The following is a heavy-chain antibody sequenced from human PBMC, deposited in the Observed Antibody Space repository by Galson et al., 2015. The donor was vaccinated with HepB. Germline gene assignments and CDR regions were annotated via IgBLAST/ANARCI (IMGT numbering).Heavy chain of an antibody. D-gene: IGHD3-10*01. V-gene: IGHV4-4*02. CDR2: VYHSGGT. Sequence: ETLSLTCAVSGDSISNDRWWSWVRQPPGEGLEWIGEVYHSGGTNYRPSSKSRATITVDKSKNPISLTLTSATAADTAVYYCARAKEGRGYFDYWGQETLVTVSS. J-gene: IGHJ4*02. CDR1: GDSISNDRW. CDR3: ARAKEGRGYFDY.